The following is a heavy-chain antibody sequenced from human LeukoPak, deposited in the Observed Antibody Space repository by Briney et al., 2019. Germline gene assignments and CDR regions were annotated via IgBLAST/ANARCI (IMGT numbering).Heavy chain of an antibody. CDR1: GYTLTELS. V-gene: IGHV1-24*01. Sequence: ASVKVSCKVSGYTLTELSMHWVRQAPGKGLEWMGGFDPEDGETIYAQKFQGRVTMTEDTSTDTAYMELSSLRSEDTAVYYCATDEYGQDYYGMDVWGQGTTVTVSS. CDR2: FDPEDGET. J-gene: IGHJ6*02. D-gene: IGHD4/OR15-4a*01. CDR3: ATDEYGQDYYGMDV.